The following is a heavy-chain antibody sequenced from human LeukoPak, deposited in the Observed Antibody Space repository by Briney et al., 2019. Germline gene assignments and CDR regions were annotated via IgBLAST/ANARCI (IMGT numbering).Heavy chain of an antibody. J-gene: IGHJ5*02. V-gene: IGHV3-66*02. CDR3: SSQGWLQSGFDP. CDR2: IYSGGST. Sequence: PGGSLRLSCAASGFTVSSNYMSWVRQAPGKGLEWVSVIYSGGSTYYADSVKGRFTISSDNSKNTLYLQMNSLRAEDTAVYYCSSQGWLQSGFDPWCQGTLVTVSS. CDR1: GFTVSSNY. D-gene: IGHD5-24*01.